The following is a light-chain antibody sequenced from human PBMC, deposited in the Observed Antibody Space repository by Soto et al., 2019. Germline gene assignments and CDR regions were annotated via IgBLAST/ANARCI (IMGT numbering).Light chain of an antibody. CDR3: ATWDDSLNGYV. J-gene: IGLJ1*01. Sequence: QSVLTQPPSASGTPGQRVTIPCSGNSSNIGSNTVNWYQQLPGTAPKLLIYSYNQRPSGVPHRFSGSKSGTSASLAISGLQSEDEADYYCATWDDSLNGYVFGTGTKVTVL. CDR2: SYN. V-gene: IGLV1-44*01. CDR1: SSNIGSNT.